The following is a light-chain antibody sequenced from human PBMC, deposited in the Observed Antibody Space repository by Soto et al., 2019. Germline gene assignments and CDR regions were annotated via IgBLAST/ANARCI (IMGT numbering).Light chain of an antibody. CDR1: QSIRSW. CDR2: DAS. CDR3: QQYDSFSKT. Sequence: DIQMTQSPSTLSASVGDRVTITCRASQSIRSWLVWYQQKPGKAPQLLIYDASNLESGVPSRFSGSGSGTEFTLTTSSLQPDDFATYYCQQYDSFSKTFGRGTKVEVK. J-gene: IGKJ1*01. V-gene: IGKV1-5*01.